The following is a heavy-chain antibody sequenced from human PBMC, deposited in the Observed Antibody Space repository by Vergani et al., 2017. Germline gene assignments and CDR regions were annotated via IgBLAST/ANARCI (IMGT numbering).Heavy chain of an antibody. V-gene: IGHV1-2*06. CDR3: ARGREEGMIVVVPDAFDI. D-gene: IGHD3-22*01. CDR2: INPNSGGT. J-gene: IGHJ3*02. CDR1: GYTFTGYY. Sequence: QVQLVQSGAEVKKPGASVKVSCKASGYTFTGYYMHWVRQAPGEGLEWMGRINPNSGGTNYAQNFQGRVTMTRDTSINTAYMELSSLRSEDTAVYYCARGREEGMIVVVPDAFDIWGQGTMVTVSS.